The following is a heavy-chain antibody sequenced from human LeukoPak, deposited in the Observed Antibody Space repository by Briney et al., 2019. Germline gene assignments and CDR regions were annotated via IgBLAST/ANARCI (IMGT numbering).Heavy chain of an antibody. D-gene: IGHD3-22*01. V-gene: IGHV1-46*01. Sequence: ASVKVSCKASGYTFTSYCMHWVRQAPGQGLEWMGIINPSGGSTSYAQKFQGRVTMTRDMSTSTVYMELSSLRSEDTAVYYCARGDSSGYSYYYYYYYMDVWGKGTTVTISS. J-gene: IGHJ6*03. CDR1: GYTFTSYC. CDR2: INPSGGST. CDR3: ARGDSSGYSYYYYYYYMDV.